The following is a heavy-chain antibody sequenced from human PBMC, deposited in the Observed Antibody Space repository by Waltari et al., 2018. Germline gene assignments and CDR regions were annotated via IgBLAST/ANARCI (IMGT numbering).Heavy chain of an antibody. J-gene: IGHJ4*02. V-gene: IGHV4-39*01. CDR2: ISYSGST. CDR1: GGSISSSSYY. Sequence: QLQLQESGPGLVKPSETLSLTCTVSGGSISSSSYYWGWIRQPPGKGLEWIGSISYSGSTYYTPSLKSRVTISVDTSKNQFSLKLSSVTAADTAVYYCARLDSSGYYVGYWGQGTLVTVSS. D-gene: IGHD3-22*01. CDR3: ARLDSSGYYVGY.